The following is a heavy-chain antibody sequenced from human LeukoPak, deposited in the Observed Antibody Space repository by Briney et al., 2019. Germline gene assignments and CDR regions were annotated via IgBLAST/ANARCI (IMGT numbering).Heavy chain of an antibody. Sequence: PSETLSLTCTVSGGSISSYYWGWIRQPPGKGLEWIGHIYYSGSTKYNPSLKSRLTISVDTSKNQFSLRLRSVTAADTAMYYCARSSWDYYDSSGFLYDFWGQGTLVTVSS. D-gene: IGHD3-22*01. J-gene: IGHJ4*02. CDR1: GGSISSYY. CDR3: ARSSWDYYDSSGFLYDF. V-gene: IGHV4-59*01. CDR2: IYYSGST.